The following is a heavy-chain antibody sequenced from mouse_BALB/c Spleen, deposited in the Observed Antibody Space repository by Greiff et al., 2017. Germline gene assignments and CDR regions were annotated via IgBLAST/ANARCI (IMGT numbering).Heavy chain of an antibody. D-gene: IGHD1-2*01. CDR1: GFTFSSFG. CDR2: ISSGSSTI. V-gene: IGHV5-17*02. CDR3: ARRGTTAYYFDY. J-gene: IGHJ2*01. Sequence: EVQLVESGGGLVQPGGSRKLSCAASGFTFSSFGMHWVRQAPEKGLEWVAYISSGSSTIYYADTVKGRFTISRDNPKNTLFLQMTSLRSEDTAMYYCARRGTTAYYFDYWGQGTTLTVSS.